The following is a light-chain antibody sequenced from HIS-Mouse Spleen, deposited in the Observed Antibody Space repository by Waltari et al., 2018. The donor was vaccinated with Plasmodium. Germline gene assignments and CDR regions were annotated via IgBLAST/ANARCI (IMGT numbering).Light chain of an antibody. CDR3: SSYTSSSTLNYV. J-gene: IGLJ1*01. Sequence: QSALTQPASVSGSPGQSITISCTGTSSDVGGSNYVSWYQQHPGKAPQLMIYDVSNRPSGVSNRFSGSKSGNTASLTISGLQAEDEADYYCSSYTSSSTLNYVFGTGTKVTVL. V-gene: IGLV2-14*03. CDR2: DVS. CDR1: SSDVGGSNY.